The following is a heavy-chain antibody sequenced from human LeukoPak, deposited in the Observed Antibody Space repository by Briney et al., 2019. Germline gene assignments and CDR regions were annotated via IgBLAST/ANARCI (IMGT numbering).Heavy chain of an antibody. CDR2: ISTSVGST. CDR1: GFTFSSFA. CDR3: AKDLGRRASSYYFDY. Sequence: GGSLRLSCAASGFTFSSFAMSWVRQAPGKGLEWVSAISTSVGSTFYADSVKGRFTISRDNSKNPLYLQMNSLRAEDTAVYYCAKDLGRRASSYYFDYWGQGTLVTVSS. D-gene: IGHD3-10*01. V-gene: IGHV3-23*01. J-gene: IGHJ4*02.